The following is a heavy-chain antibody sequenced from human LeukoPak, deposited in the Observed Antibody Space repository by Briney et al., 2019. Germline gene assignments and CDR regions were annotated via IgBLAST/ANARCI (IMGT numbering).Heavy chain of an antibody. J-gene: IGHJ4*02. D-gene: IGHD6-13*01. CDR3: ARNIWAAGDY. V-gene: IGHV4-39*07. Sequence: SETLSLTCTVSGGSISSSSYYWGWIRQPPGKGLEWIGSIYYSGSTYYNPSLKSRVTISVGTSKNQFSLKLSPVTAADTAVYYCARNIWAAGDYWGQGTLVTVSS. CDR2: IYYSGST. CDR1: GGSISSSSYY.